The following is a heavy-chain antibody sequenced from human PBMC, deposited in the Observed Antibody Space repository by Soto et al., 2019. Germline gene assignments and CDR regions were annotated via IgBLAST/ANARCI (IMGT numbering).Heavy chain of an antibody. CDR2: ISYSGST. V-gene: IGHV4-30-4*01. Sequence: SETLSLTCTVSGGSISSGEYYWTWIRQPPGKGLEWIGYISYSGSTHYSPSLKSRVSITVDTSKNQFSLNLASVTAADTAVYYCARLDSSVWEDVWGQGTTVT. J-gene: IGHJ6*01. CDR1: GGSISSGEYY. CDR3: ARLDSSVWEDV. D-gene: IGHD6-19*01.